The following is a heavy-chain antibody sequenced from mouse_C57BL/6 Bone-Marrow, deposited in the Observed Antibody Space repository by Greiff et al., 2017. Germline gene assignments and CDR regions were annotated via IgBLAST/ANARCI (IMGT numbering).Heavy chain of an antibody. CDR1: GYTFTDYE. CDR3: TSSMGRGNCFDY. V-gene: IGHV1-15*01. Sequence: QVQLQQSGAELVRPGASVTLSCKASGYTFTDYEMHWVKQTPVHGLEWIGAIDPETGGTAYNQKFKGKVILTADKSSSTAYMELRSLTSEDSAFYDCTSSMGRGNCFDYWGQGTTLTVSS. CDR2: IDPETGGT. D-gene: IGHD4-1*01. J-gene: IGHJ2*01.